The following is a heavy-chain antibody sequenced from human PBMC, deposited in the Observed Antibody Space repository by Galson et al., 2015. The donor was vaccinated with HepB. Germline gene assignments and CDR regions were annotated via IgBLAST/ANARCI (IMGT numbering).Heavy chain of an antibody. CDR3: AKGDSSGWYNFDY. J-gene: IGHJ4*02. Sequence: SLRLSCAASGFTFSNAWMSWVRQAPGKGLEWVAVISYDGSNKYYADSVKGRFTISRDNSMNTLYLQMNSLRAEDTAVYYCAKGDSSGWYNFDYWGQGTLVTVSS. CDR2: ISYDGSNK. CDR1: GFTFSNAW. V-gene: IGHV3-30*18. D-gene: IGHD6-19*01.